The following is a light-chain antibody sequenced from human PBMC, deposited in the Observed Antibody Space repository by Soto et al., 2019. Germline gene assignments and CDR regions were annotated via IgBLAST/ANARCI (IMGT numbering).Light chain of an antibody. V-gene: IGKV3-20*01. CDR1: QTVSSSY. Sequence: EIVLTQSPGTLSLSPGERATLSCRASQTVSSSYLAWYQQKPGQAPRLLIYGASTRATGIAGRFSGSASGTDFTLTISRLEPEYFAVYYCQQYGPSPMYTFGQGTNLEIK. CDR3: QQYGPSPMYT. J-gene: IGKJ2*01. CDR2: GAS.